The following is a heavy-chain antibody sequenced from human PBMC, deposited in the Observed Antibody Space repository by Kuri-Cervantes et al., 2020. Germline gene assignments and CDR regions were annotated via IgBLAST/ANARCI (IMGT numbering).Heavy chain of an antibody. J-gene: IGHJ4*02. CDR3: GTVRQGRDYYFDY. D-gene: IGHD3-10*01. CDR2: ISSSSSYI. CDR1: GFTFSSYS. Sequence: GESLKISCGASGFTFSSYSMNWVRQAPGKGLEWVSSISSSSSYIYYADSVKGRFTISRDNAKNSLYLQMNSLRAEDTAVYYCGTVRQGRDYYFDYWGQGILVTVSS. V-gene: IGHV3-21*01.